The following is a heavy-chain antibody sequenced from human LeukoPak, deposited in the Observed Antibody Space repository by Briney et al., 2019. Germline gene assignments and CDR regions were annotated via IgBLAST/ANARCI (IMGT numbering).Heavy chain of an antibody. V-gene: IGHV4-4*02. D-gene: IGHD3-10*01. CDR2: IYHSGST. J-gene: IGHJ4*02. Sequence: PSETLSLTCAVSGGSISSSNWWSWVRQPPGKGLEWIGEIYHSGSTNYNPSLKSRVTISVDKSKNQFSLKLSSVTAADTAVYYCATGTVRLSFGEPWSLDYWGQGTLVTVSS. CDR3: ATGTVRLSFGEPWSLDY. CDR1: GGSISSSNW.